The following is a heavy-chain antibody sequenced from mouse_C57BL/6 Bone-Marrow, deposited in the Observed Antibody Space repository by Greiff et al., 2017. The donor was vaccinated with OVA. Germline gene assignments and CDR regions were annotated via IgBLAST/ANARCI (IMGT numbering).Heavy chain of an antibody. J-gene: IGHJ1*03. V-gene: IGHV4-1*01. CDR1: GIDFSRYW. CDR3: ARQRITTVDWYFDV. CDR2: INPDSSTR. D-gene: IGHD1-1*01. Sequence: SGGGLVQPGGSLKLSCAASGIDFSRYWMSWVRRAPGKGLEWIGEINPDSSTRNYAPSLKEKFNIYRDNAKNTLFLQMSKVRSDDTALYYCARQRITTVDWYFDVWGTGTSVTVSS.